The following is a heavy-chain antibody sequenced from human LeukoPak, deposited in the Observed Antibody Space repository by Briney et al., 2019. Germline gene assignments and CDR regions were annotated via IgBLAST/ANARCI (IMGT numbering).Heavy chain of an antibody. CDR1: GVSINSYY. D-gene: IGHD5-18*01. J-gene: IGHJ6*03. CDR3: ARRGGYSYDPAYMDV. Sequence: PSETLSLTCTVSGVSINSYYWSWIRQPPGKGLEWIWYIYTSGSTNYNPSLKSRVTISVDTSKNQFSLKLSSVTAADTAVYYCARRGGYSYDPAYMDVWGKGTTVTVSS. CDR2: IYTSGST. V-gene: IGHV4-4*09.